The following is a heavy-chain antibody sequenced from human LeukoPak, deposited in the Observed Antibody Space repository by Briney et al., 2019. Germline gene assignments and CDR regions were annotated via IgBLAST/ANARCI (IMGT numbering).Heavy chain of an antibody. D-gene: IGHD5-24*01. CDR3: AGERRWLQSPLDY. J-gene: IGHJ4*02. V-gene: IGHV1-69*04. Sequence: GASVKVSCKASGYTFTSYAISWVRQAPGQGLEWMGRIIPILGIANYAQKFQGRVTITADKSTSTAYMELSSLRSEDTAVYYCAGERRWLQSPLDYWGQGTLVTVSS. CDR2: IIPILGIA. CDR1: GYTFTSYA.